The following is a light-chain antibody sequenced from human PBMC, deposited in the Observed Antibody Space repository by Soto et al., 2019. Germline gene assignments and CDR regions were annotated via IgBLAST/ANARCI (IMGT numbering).Light chain of an antibody. J-gene: IGLJ1*01. Sequence: QSVLTQPASVSGSPGQSITISCTGTSSDVGDYNYVSWYQQHPGKAPKLMIYEVSNRPSGVSNRFSGSKSGNTASLTISGLQAEDEADYYCSSYTISNTWVFGTGTKVTVL. CDR2: EVS. CDR3: SSYTISNTWV. V-gene: IGLV2-14*01. CDR1: SSDVGDYNY.